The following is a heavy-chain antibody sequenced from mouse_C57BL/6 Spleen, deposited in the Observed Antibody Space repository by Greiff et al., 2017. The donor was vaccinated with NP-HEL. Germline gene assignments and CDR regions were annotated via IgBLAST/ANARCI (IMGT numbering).Heavy chain of an antibody. CDR3: ARGTYYGNWGDY. V-gene: IGHV1-64*01. J-gene: IGHJ4*01. CDR1: GYTFTSYW. CDR2: IHPNSGST. Sequence: QVQLKQPGAELVKPGASVKLSCKASGYTFTSYWMHWVKQRPGQGLEWIGMIHPNSGSTNYNEKFKSKATLTVDKSSSTAYMQLSSLTSEDSAVYYCARGTYYGNWGDYWGQGTSVTVSS. D-gene: IGHD2-10*01.